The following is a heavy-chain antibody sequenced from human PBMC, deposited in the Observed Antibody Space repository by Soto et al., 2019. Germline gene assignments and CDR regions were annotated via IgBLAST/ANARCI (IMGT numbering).Heavy chain of an antibody. Sequence: SGPTLVNPTQTLTLTCTFSGFSLSTSGVGVGWIRQPPGKALEWLALIYWDDDKRYSPSLKSRLTITKDTSKNQVVLTMTNMDPVDTATYYCARLYDSSGYRTSDAFDIWGQGTMVTVSS. V-gene: IGHV2-5*02. J-gene: IGHJ3*02. CDR1: GFSLSTSGVG. CDR2: IYWDDDK. CDR3: ARLYDSSGYRTSDAFDI. D-gene: IGHD3-22*01.